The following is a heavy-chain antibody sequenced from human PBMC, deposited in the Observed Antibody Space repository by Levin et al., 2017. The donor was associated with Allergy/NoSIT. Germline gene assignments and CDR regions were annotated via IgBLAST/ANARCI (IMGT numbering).Heavy chain of an antibody. J-gene: IGHJ4*02. CDR3: ARPGYCSGGSGYSWDY. Sequence: GGSLRLSCAASGFTFSSYSMNWVRQAPGKGLEWVSSISSSSSYIYYADSVKGRFTISRDNAKNSLYLQMNSLRAEDTAVYYCARPGYCSGGSGYSWDYWGQGTLVTVSS. CDR1: GFTFSSYS. D-gene: IGHD2-15*01. V-gene: IGHV3-21*01. CDR2: ISSSSSYI.